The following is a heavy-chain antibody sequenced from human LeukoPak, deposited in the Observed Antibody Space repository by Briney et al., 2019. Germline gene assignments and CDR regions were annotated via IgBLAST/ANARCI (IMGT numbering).Heavy chain of an antibody. D-gene: IGHD2-15*01. Sequence: GGSLRLSCAASGFTFSSYGMHWVRQAPGKGLEWVAVIWYDGSNKYYADSVKGRFTISRDNSKNTLYLQMNSLRAEDTAVYYCARALCPRGSCPGDYWGQGTLVTVSS. CDR2: IWYDGSNK. V-gene: IGHV3-33*01. J-gene: IGHJ4*02. CDR1: GFTFSSYG. CDR3: ARALCPRGSCPGDY.